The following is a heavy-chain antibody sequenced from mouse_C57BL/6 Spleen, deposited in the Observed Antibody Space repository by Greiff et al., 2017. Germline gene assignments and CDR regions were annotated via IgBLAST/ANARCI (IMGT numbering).Heavy chain of an antibody. D-gene: IGHD1-1*01. CDR3: ASNRYYGSRRDAMDY. J-gene: IGHJ4*01. CDR1: GYTFTDHT. CDR2: IYPRAGST. Sequence: QVQLQQSDAELVKPGASVKISCKVSGYTFTDHTIHWMKQRPEQGLEWIGYIYPRAGSTKYNEKFKGKATLTADKSSSTADMQLNSLTSEDSAVYFCASNRYYGSRRDAMDYWGQGTSVTVSS. V-gene: IGHV1-78*01.